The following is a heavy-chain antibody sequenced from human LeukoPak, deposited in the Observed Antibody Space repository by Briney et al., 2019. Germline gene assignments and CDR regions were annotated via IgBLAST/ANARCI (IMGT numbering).Heavy chain of an antibody. CDR3: ARDRHYYGSGSYKILMGV. Sequence: ASVKVSCKASGYTFTGYYMHWVRQAPGQGLEWMGWINPNSGGTNYAQKFQGRVTMTRDTSISTAYMELSRLRSDDTAVYYCARDRHYYGSGSYKILMGVWGQGTTVTVSS. D-gene: IGHD3-10*01. J-gene: IGHJ6*02. V-gene: IGHV1-2*02. CDR1: GYTFTGYY. CDR2: INPNSGGT.